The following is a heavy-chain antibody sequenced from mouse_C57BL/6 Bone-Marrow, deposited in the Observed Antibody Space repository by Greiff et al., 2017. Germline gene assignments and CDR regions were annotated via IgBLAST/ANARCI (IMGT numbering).Heavy chain of an antibody. Sequence: VQLQQSGAELVRPGTSVKMSCKASGYTFTNYWIGWAKQRPGHGLEWIGDIYPGGGYTNYNEKFKGKATLTADKSSSTAYMQFSSLTSEDSAIYYCARLKGDGYPPYYFDYWGQGTTRTVSS. CDR3: ARLKGDGYPPYYFDY. CDR2: IYPGGGYT. J-gene: IGHJ2*01. CDR1: GYTFTNYW. V-gene: IGHV1-63*01. D-gene: IGHD2-3*01.